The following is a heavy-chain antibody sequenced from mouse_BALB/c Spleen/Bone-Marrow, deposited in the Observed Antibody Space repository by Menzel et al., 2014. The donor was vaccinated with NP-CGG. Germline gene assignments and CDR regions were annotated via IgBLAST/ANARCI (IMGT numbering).Heavy chain of an antibody. CDR2: IYPGNSDT. D-gene: IGHD1-1*01. CDR3: TRFGSSYDWYFDV. J-gene: IGHJ1*01. Sequence: VQLKESGTVLARPGASVKMSCKASGYSFTNYWLHWVKQRPGQGLEWIGAIYPGNSDTSYNQKFKGKAKLTAVTSASTAYMEPSSLTNEDSAVYYCTRFGSSYDWYFDVWGAGTTVTVSS. V-gene: IGHV1-5*01. CDR1: GYSFTNYW.